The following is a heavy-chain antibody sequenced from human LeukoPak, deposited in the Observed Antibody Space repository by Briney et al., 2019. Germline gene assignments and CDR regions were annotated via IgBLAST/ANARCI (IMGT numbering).Heavy chain of an antibody. J-gene: IGHJ3*02. D-gene: IGHD6-6*01. CDR3: ANGPGQLARPSAAFDI. V-gene: IGHV3-23*01. CDR1: GFTFSSYA. Sequence: QPGGSLRLSCAASGFTFSSYAMSWVRQAPGKGLGWVSAISGSGGSTYYADSVKGRFTISRDNSKNTLYLQMNSLRAEDTAVYYCANGPGQLARPSAAFDIWGQGTMVTVSS. CDR2: ISGSGGST.